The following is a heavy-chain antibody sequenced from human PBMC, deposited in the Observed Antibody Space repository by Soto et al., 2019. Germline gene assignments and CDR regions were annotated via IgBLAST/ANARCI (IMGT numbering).Heavy chain of an antibody. J-gene: IGHJ5*02. D-gene: IGHD3-10*01. CDR2: INPYSGGA. Sequence: ASVKVSCKASGYTFTGYFMHWVRQTPGQGLEWMGWINPYSGGADYAQSFQGRVTMTRDTSISTVYMELSRLRFDDTAVYYCARVIRGAYYNSPLDTWGQGTVVTVSS. CDR3: ARVIRGAYYNSPLDT. V-gene: IGHV1-2*02. CDR1: GYTFTGYF.